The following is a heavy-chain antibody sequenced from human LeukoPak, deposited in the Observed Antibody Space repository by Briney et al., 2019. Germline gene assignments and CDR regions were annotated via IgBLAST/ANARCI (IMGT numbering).Heavy chain of an antibody. V-gene: IGHV3-30-3*01. CDR1: GFTFSSYA. CDR2: ISYDGSNK. D-gene: IGHD6-6*01. CDR3: AIGNQLVTGMDV. Sequence: GRSLRLSCAASGFTFSSYAMHWVRQAPGKGLEWVAVISYDGSNKYYADSVKGRFTISSDDSKNTLYLQMTSLRAEDTAVYYCAIGNQLVTGMDVGGQGTTVTVSS. J-gene: IGHJ6*02.